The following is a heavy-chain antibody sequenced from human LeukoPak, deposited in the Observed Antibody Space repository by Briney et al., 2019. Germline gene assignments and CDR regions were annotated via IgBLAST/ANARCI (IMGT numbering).Heavy chain of an antibody. CDR2: IIPIFGTA. D-gene: IGHD1-26*01. CDR3: ARGRGLGAFVIDY. V-gene: IGHV1-69*13. CDR1: GGTFSSYA. Sequence: SVKVSCKASGGTFSSYAISWVRQAPGQGLEWMGGIIPIFGTANYAQKFQGRVTITADESTSTAYMELSSLRSGDTAVYYCARGRGLGAFVIDYWGQGTLVTVSS. J-gene: IGHJ4*02.